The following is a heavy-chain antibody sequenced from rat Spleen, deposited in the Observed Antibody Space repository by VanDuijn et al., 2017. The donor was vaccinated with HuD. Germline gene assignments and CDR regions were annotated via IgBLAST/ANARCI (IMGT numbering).Heavy chain of an antibody. J-gene: IGHJ2*01. CDR2: ICYDGGST. V-gene: IGHV5-29*01. CDR3: ARLWDS. Sequence: EVQLVESGGGLVQPGRSLKLSCVASGFTLNDYWMTWVRQAPTKGLEWVASICYDGGSTYYRDSVKGRFTISRDNAKSTLLLQMDSLRSEDTATYYCARLWDSWGQGVMVTVSS. CDR1: GFTLNDYW.